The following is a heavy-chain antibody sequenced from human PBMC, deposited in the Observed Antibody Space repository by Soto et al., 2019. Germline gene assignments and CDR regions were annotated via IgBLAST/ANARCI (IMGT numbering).Heavy chain of an antibody. Sequence: SETLSLTCTVSGGSISSYYWSWIRQPPGKGLEWIGYIYYSGSTNYNPSLKSRVTISVDTSKNQFSLNLSSVTAAETAVYYWARGGGQLGRMFWFDPGGQGTLVTVSS. J-gene: IGHJ5*02. CDR1: GGSISSYY. CDR3: ARGGGQLGRMFWFDP. D-gene: IGHD6-6*01. CDR2: IYYSGST. V-gene: IGHV4-59*01.